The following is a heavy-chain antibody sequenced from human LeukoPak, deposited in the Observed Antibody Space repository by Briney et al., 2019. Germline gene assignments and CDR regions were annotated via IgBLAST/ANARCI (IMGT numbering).Heavy chain of an antibody. CDR1: GFTFSNYA. V-gene: IGHV3-30*18. Sequence: GGSLRLSCAASGFTFSNYAMSWVRQAPGKALEWVAVISYDGSNKYYADSVKGRFTISRDNSKNTLYLQMNSLRAEDTAVYYCAKDQDGYYFDYWGQGTLVTVSS. CDR3: AKDQDGYYFDY. J-gene: IGHJ4*02. CDR2: ISYDGSNK.